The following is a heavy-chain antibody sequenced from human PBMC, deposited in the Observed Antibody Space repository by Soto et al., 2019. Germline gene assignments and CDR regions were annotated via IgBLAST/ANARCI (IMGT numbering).Heavy chain of an antibody. D-gene: IGHD2-15*01. V-gene: IGHV5-10-1*01. CDR1: GYSFTSYC. Sequence: GESLKISCKGSGYSFTSYCSSWVRQMPGKGLEWIGRIDPSDSYTNYSPSFQGHVTISADKSISTTYLQWSSLKASDTAMYYYARQVVVAATPYYYYYYGMDVWGQGTTVTVSS. CDR2: IDPSDSYT. CDR3: ARQVVVAATPYYYYYYGMDV. J-gene: IGHJ6*02.